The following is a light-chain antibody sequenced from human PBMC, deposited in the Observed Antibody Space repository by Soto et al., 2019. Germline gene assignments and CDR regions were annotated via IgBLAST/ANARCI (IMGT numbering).Light chain of an antibody. CDR1: QTVTSNY. V-gene: IGKV3-20*01. J-gene: IGKJ5*01. CDR2: GAS. CDR3: QQYGTSPIT. Sequence: DIVLTQSPGTLSLSPGEEATLSCRASQTVTSNYLVWYQQRPGQAPRLLIYGASARATGIPDRFSGSGSGRDLTLTISRLEPADFAVYYCQQYGTSPITFGQGTRLEIK.